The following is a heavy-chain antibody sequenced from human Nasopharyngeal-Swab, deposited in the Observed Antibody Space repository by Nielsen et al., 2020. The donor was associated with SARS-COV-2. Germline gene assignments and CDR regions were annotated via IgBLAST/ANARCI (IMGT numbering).Heavy chain of an antibody. V-gene: IGHV3-74*01. D-gene: IGHD6-19*01. J-gene: IGHJ4*02. CDR2: SNEDGSIT. Sequence: GESLKISCAASGFTFSSYGVSWVRQAPGKGLEWVSRSNEDGSITSYADSVKGRFAISRDNAKNTLYLQMNSLRAEDTAVYFCASDLSGRDDNWGQGTLVTVAA. CDR1: GFTFSSYG. CDR3: ASDLSGRDDN.